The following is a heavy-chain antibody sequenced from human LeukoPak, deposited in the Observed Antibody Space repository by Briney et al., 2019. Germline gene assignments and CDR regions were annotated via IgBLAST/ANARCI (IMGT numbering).Heavy chain of an antibody. CDR3: ARDVPPYITMIVVAKDAFDI. J-gene: IGHJ3*02. CDR1: GGSFSGYY. Sequence: SETLSLTCAVYGGSFSGYYWSWIRQPPGKGLEWIGEINHSGSTNYNPSLKSRVTISVDTSKNQFSLKLSSVTAADTAVYYCARDVPPYITMIVVAKDAFDIWGQGTTVTVSS. D-gene: IGHD3-22*01. CDR2: INHSGST. V-gene: IGHV4-34*01.